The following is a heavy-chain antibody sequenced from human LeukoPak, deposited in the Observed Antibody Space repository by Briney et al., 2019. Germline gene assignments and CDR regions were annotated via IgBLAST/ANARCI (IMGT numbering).Heavy chain of an antibody. J-gene: IGHJ5*01. CDR1: GFTFSSFG. D-gene: IGHD6-19*01. CDR2: IWYDASNK. CDR3: AKPVSGGLAVTADWFHP. V-gene: IGHV3-33*06. Sequence: GGSLRLSCAASGFTFSSFGMHWVRQAPGKGLEWVAVIWYDASNKYYADSVKGRFTISRDNSKNTLYLQVNTLRADDTATYYCAKPVSGGLAVTADWFHPWGQGTLVVVSS.